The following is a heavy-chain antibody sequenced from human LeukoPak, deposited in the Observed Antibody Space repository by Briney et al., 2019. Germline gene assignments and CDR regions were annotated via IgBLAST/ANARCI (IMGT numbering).Heavy chain of an antibody. V-gene: IGHV1-69*05. CDR3: ARSHYYDSSGHFDY. CDR2: IIPIFGTA. CDR1: AGTFSSYA. Sequence: SVKVSCKASAGTFSSYAISWVRQAPGQGLEWMGRIIPIFGTANYAQKFQGRVTITTDESTSTAYMELSSLRSEDTAVYYCARSHYYDSSGHFDYWGQGTLVTVSS. D-gene: IGHD3-22*01. J-gene: IGHJ4*02.